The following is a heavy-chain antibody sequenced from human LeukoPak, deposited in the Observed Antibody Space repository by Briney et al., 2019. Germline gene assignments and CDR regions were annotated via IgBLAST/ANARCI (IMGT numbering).Heavy chain of an antibody. CDR1: GFTFTSYA. CDR3: AKYSGGSDA. Sequence: GGSLRLSCAASGFTFTSYAMSWVRQAPGKGLEFVSAISGSALYTYYADSVKGRFTISRDNSKNTLYLQMNSLRAEDTAVYYCAKYSGGSDAWGQGTMVTASS. D-gene: IGHD1-26*01. J-gene: IGHJ3*01. CDR2: ISGSALYT. V-gene: IGHV3-23*01.